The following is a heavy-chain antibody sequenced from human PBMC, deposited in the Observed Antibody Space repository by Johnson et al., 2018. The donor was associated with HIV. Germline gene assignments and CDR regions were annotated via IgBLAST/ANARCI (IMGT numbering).Heavy chain of an antibody. J-gene: IGHJ3*02. V-gene: IGHV3-74*01. CDR2: INSDGSST. Sequence: VQLVESGGGLVQPGGSLRLSCAASGFTFSSYWMHWVRQAPGKGLVWVSRINSDGSSTSYADSVMGRFTISRDNAQNTLYLQMNSLRAEDTAVYYCARERIGYCSSAFDIWGQGTMVTVSS. CDR1: GFTFSSYW. D-gene: IGHD6-6*01. CDR3: ARERIGYCSSAFDI.